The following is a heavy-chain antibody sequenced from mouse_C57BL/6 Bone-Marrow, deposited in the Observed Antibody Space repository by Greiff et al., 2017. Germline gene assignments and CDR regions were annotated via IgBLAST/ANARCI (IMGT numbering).Heavy chain of an antibody. CDR3: TRIYYDYDAWYFDV. J-gene: IGHJ1*03. V-gene: IGHV5-9-1*02. CDR2: ISSGGDYI. D-gene: IGHD2-4*01. Sequence: EVKLVESGEGLVKPGGSLKLSCAASGFTFSSYAMSWVRQTPEQRLEWVAYISSGGDYIYYADTVKGRFTISRDNARNTLYLQMSSLKSEDTAMYYCTRIYYDYDAWYFDVWGTGTTVTVSS. CDR1: GFTFSSYA.